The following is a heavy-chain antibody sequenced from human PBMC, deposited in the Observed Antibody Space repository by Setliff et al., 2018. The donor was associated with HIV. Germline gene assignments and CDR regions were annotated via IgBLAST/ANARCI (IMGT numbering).Heavy chain of an antibody. CDR3: AKVGDYSGFGEFAALDS. D-gene: IGHD3-10*01. J-gene: IGHJ4*02. CDR2: ISPNSGGT. CDR1: GYSFTDYY. Sequence: ASVKVSCKASGYSFTDYYIHWVRQAPGQGLEWVGRISPNSGGTNYAVKFQGRVTMTRDTSITTVYMEVSRLTFDDTAFYYCAKVGDYSGFGEFAALDSWGQGTLVTVTS. V-gene: IGHV1-2*06.